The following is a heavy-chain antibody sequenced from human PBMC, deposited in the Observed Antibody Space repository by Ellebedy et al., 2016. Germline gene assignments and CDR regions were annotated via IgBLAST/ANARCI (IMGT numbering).Heavy chain of an antibody. CDR1: GGSISSSSYY. J-gene: IGHJ6*03. CDR2: IYYSGST. CDR3: ARDEYSSSSDYYYYYYMDV. Sequence: GSLRLSXTVSGGSISSSSYYWGWIRQPPGKGLEWIGSIYYSGSTYYNPSLKSRVTISVDTSKNQFSLKLSSVTAADTAVYYCARDEYSSSSDYYYYYYMDVWGKGTTVTVSS. D-gene: IGHD6-6*01. V-gene: IGHV4-39*07.